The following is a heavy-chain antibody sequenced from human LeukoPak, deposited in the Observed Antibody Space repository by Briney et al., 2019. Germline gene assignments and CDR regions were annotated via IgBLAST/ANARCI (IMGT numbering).Heavy chain of an antibody. V-gene: IGHV3-23*01. CDR3: AKDRDKEYSSSWYPNWFDP. J-gene: IGHJ5*02. CDR1: GFTFSSYA. CDR2: ISGSGGST. Sequence: PGGSLRLSCAASGFTFSSYAMSWVRQAPGKGLEWVSAISGSGGSTYYADSAKGRFTISRDNSRNTLYLQMNSLRAEDTAVYYCAKDRDKEYSSSWYPNWFDPWGQGTLSPSPQ. D-gene: IGHD6-13*01.